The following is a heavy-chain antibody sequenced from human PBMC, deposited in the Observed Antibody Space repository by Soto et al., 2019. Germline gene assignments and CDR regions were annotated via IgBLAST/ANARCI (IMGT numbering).Heavy chain of an antibody. CDR2: ISYDGGNK. D-gene: IGHD4-17*01. V-gene: IGHV3-30-3*01. CDR1: GFTFSTYA. CDR3: ARGQGTTVTTLDWIDP. J-gene: IGHJ5*02. Sequence: QVQLVESGGGVVQPGRSLRLSCAASGFTFSTYAMHWVRQAPGKGLEWVAVISYDGGNKYYADSVKGRFTISRDNSKNTLYLQMNSLRTEDTAVYYCARGQGTTVTTLDWIDPWGQGTLVTVSS.